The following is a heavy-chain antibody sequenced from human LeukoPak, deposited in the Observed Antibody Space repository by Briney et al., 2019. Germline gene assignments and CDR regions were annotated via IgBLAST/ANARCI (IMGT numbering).Heavy chain of an antibody. J-gene: IGHJ4*02. D-gene: IGHD2-21*01. CDR3: ARAKAGYLNAY. V-gene: IGHV4-59*01. Sequence: SETLSLTCTVSGGAISNYYWSWIRQPPGKGLEWIGYMYYSGSTYYNPSLKSRVTISLDTSKNQFSLKLSSVTAADTAVYYCARAKAGYLNAYWGQGTLVTVSS. CDR1: GGAISNYY. CDR2: MYYSGST.